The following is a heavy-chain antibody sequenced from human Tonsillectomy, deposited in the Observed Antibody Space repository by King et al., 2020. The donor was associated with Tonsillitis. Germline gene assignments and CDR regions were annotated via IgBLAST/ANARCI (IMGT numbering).Heavy chain of an antibody. CDR1: GFSFTTFS. Sequence: VQLVESGGGLVKPGGSLRLSCAASGFSFTTFSMMWVRQAPGKGLGWVASINRCGSFLFHADAVKGRLTISRHNANNPLSLQMNSLRADDTAVYYCSTWGAARHWGQGTLVTVSS. CDR3: STWGAARH. D-gene: IGHD6-6*01. V-gene: IGHV3-21*01. J-gene: IGHJ4*02. CDR2: INRCGSFL.